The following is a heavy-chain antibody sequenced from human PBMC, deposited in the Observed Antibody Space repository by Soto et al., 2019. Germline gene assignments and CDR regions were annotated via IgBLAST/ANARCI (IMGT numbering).Heavy chain of an antibody. CDR2: ISGSGGST. CDR3: AYARRLDSGAPYCFDY. CDR1: GFTFSSYA. D-gene: IGHD5-12*01. Sequence: GGSLRLSCAASGFTFSSYAMSWVRQAPGKGLEWVSAISGSGGSTYYADSVKGRFTISRDNSKNTLYLQMNSLRAEDTAVYYCAYARRLDSGAPYCFDYWGQGTLVTVSS. V-gene: IGHV3-23*01. J-gene: IGHJ4*02.